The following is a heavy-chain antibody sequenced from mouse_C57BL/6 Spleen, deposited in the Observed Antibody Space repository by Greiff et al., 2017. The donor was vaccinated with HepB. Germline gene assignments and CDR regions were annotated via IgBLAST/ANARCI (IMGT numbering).Heavy chain of an antibody. CDR2: ISSGSSTI. Sequence: DVHLVESGGGLVKPGGSLKLSCAASGFTFSDYGMHWVRQAPEKGLEWVAYISSGSSTIYYADTVKGRFTISRDNAKNTLFLQMTSLRSEDTAMYYCARPLTGTGYFDVWGTGTTVTVSS. CDR3: ARPLTGTGYFDV. V-gene: IGHV5-17*01. J-gene: IGHJ1*03. D-gene: IGHD4-1*01. CDR1: GFTFSDYG.